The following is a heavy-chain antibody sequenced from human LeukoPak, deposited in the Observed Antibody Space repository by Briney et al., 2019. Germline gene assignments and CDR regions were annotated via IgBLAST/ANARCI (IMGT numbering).Heavy chain of an antibody. J-gene: IGHJ4*02. V-gene: IGHV3-23*01. CDR2: ISGAGDRT. Sequence: GGSLRLSCAASAFTFTNYAMTWVRQAPGKGLDWVSSISGAGDRTDYADSVKGRFTISRDNSENTLYLQMNSLRVEDTAVYYCASGYCSGDSCYSTCDYWGQGTLVTVSS. D-gene: IGHD2-15*01. CDR3: ASGYCSGDSCYSTCDY. CDR1: AFTFTNYA.